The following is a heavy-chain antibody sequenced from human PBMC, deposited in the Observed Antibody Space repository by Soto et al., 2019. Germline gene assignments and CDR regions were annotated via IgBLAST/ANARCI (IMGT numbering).Heavy chain of an antibody. V-gene: IGHV1-3*01. J-gene: IGHJ6*02. D-gene: IGHD3-10*01. CDR3: ARDQYYYGSGSYYNVYYYYGMDV. CDR2: ITAGNGNT. Sequence: ASVKVSCKPSGYTFTSYAMHWVRQAPGQRLEWMGWITAGNGNTKYAQKSQGRVTITRDTSASTAYMVLSSLRSEDTAVYYCARDQYYYGSGSYYNVYYYYGMDVWGQGTTVTVSS. CDR1: GYTFTSYA.